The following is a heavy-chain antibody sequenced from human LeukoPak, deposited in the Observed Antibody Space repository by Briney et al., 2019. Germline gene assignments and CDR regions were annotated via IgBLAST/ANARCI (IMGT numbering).Heavy chain of an antibody. CDR2: IYYSGST. D-gene: IGHD3-22*01. CDR3: ARGSRDYYDSSGYPFDY. Sequence: EASETLSLTCTVSAVFINIYYWTWIRQPPVKGLEWIGYIYYSGSTYYNPSLKSRVTISVDTSKNQFSLKLSSVTAADTAVYYCARGSRDYYDSSGYPFDYWGQGTLVTVSS. CDR1: AVFINIYY. V-gene: IGHV4-30-4*08. J-gene: IGHJ4*02.